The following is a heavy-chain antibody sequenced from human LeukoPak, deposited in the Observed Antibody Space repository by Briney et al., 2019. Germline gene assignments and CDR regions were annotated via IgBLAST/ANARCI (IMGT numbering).Heavy chain of an antibody. CDR1: GGSFSGYY. CDR3: ARSPTIQNWFDP. J-gene: IGHJ5*02. CDR2: INHSGST. D-gene: IGHD2/OR15-2a*01. V-gene: IGHV4-34*01. Sequence: SETLSLTCAVYGGSFSGYYWSWIRQPPGKGLEWIGEINHSGSTNYNPSLKSRVTISVDKSKNQFSLKLSSVTAADTAVYYCARSPTIQNWFDPWGQGTLVTVSS.